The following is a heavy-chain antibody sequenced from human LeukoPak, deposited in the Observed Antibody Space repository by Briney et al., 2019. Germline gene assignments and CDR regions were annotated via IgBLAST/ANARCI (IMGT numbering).Heavy chain of an antibody. CDR3: ARDNVPYYYDSSGLDY. V-gene: IGHV1-18*01. J-gene: IGHJ4*02. D-gene: IGHD3-22*01. Sequence: ASVKVSCKASGYTFTSYGISWVRQAPGQGLEWMGWISAYNGNTNYAQKLQGRVTMTTDTSTSTAYMELRSLRSDDTAVYYCARDNVPYYYDSSGLDYWGQGTLVTVSS. CDR2: ISAYNGNT. CDR1: GYTFTSYG.